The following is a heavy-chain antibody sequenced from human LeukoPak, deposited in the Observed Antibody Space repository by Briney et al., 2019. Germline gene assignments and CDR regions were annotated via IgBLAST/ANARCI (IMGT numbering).Heavy chain of an antibody. CDR2: IYYSGST. D-gene: IGHD3-22*01. CDR3: AGSYDSSGYSY. V-gene: IGHV4-59*01. J-gene: IGHJ4*02. Sequence: SETLSLTCTVSGGSISSYYWSWIRQPPGKGLEWIGYIYYSGSTNYNPSLKSRVTISVDTSKNQFSLKLSSVTAADTAVYYCAGSYDSSGYSYWGQGTLVTVSS. CDR1: GGSISSYY.